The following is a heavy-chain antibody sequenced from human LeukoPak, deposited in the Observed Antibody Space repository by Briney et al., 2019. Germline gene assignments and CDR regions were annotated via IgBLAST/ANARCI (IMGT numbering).Heavy chain of an antibody. CDR2: VNPNSGGT. Sequence: ASVKVSCKASGYTFTDSYIHWVRQAPGQGLEWMGWVNPNSGGTNYTQSFQGRVTMTRDTSISTAYMELSRLRSDDTAVYYCARDEEDKYCSSTTCYPVRGGSHYYMDVWGKGTTVTVSS. D-gene: IGHD2-2*01. J-gene: IGHJ6*03. V-gene: IGHV1-2*02. CDR1: GYTFTDSY. CDR3: ARDEEDKYCSSTTCYPVRGGSHYYMDV.